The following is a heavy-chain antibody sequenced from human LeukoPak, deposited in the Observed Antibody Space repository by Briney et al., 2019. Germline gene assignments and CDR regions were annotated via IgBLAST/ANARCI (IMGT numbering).Heavy chain of an antibody. Sequence: GGSLRLSCVASGFTFSTFGMNWVRQSPGKGLEWVSAISGSGGSTYYADSVKGRFTISRDNSKNTLYLQMNSLRAEDTAVYYCARVWFGELLSSPDYWGQGTLVTVSS. J-gene: IGHJ4*02. V-gene: IGHV3-23*01. CDR3: ARVWFGELLSSPDY. CDR1: GFTFSTFG. D-gene: IGHD3-10*01. CDR2: ISGSGGST.